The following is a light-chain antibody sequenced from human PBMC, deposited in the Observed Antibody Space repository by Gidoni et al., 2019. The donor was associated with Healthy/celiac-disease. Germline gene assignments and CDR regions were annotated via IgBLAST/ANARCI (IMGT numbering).Light chain of an antibody. CDR2: DAS. Sequence: PGERATLSCRASQSVSSYLAWYQQKPGQAPRLLISDASNRATGIPARFSGSGSGTDFTLTISSLEPEDFAVYYCQQRSNWLTFGGGTKVEIK. CDR3: QQRSNWLT. V-gene: IGKV3-11*01. J-gene: IGKJ4*01. CDR1: QSVSSY.